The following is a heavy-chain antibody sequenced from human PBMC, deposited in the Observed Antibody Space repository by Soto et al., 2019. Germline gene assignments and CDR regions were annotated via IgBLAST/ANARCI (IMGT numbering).Heavy chain of an antibody. CDR2: ISGSGGST. CDR3: AQNGQWLATPPVA. J-gene: IGHJ4*02. CDR1: GFTFSSFA. Sequence: PGGSLRLSCAASGFTFSSFAMSWVRQAPGKGLDWVSAISGSGGSTYSADSVKGRFTISRDNSKNTLYLQMSSLRAEDTAIYYCAQNGQWLATPPVAWGQGSLVTVSS. D-gene: IGHD6-19*01. V-gene: IGHV3-23*01.